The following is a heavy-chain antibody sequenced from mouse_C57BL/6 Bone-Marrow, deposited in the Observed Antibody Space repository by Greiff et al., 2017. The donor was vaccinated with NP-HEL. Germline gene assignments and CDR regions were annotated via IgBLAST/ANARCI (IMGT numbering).Heavy chain of an antibody. Sequence: QVQLKESGPELVKPGASVKISCKASGYAFSSSWMNWVKQRPGKGLEWIGRIYPGDGDTNYTGKFKGKATLTADKSSSTAYMQLSSLASEDSAVYCCVQDGGGYWGQGTLVTVSA. J-gene: IGHJ3*01. CDR3: VQDGGGY. D-gene: IGHD2-3*01. CDR1: GYAFSSSW. CDR2: IYPGDGDT. V-gene: IGHV1-82*01.